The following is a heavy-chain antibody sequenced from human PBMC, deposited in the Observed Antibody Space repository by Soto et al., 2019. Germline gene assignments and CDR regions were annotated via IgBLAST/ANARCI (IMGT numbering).Heavy chain of an antibody. D-gene: IGHD3-9*01. CDR1: GFTFSSYS. J-gene: IGHJ4*02. Sequence: GGSLRLSCVASGFTFSSYSMVWVLQAPGKGLEWVSYIFVSSSPIYYADSVKGRFTVSRDNAQNSVFLLMNSLRAEDTAVYYCARDRDWAFDYWGRGTLVTVSS. CDR2: IFVSSSPI. V-gene: IGHV3-48*04. CDR3: ARDRDWAFDY.